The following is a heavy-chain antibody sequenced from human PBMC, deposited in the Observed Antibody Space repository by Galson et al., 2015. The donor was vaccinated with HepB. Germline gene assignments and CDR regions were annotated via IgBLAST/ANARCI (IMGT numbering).Heavy chain of an antibody. V-gene: IGHV4-59*01. Sequence: SETLSLTCTVSGGSINSYYWSWIRQPPGKGLEWIGFIYYTGNTHYNPSLKSRVTISVDTSKNQFSLKLSSVTAADTAVYYCARGSSWDPELGLYPYWGQGTLVTVSS. J-gene: IGHJ4*02. CDR2: IYYTGNT. D-gene: IGHD6-13*01. CDR3: ARGSSWDPELGLYPY. CDR1: GGSINSYY.